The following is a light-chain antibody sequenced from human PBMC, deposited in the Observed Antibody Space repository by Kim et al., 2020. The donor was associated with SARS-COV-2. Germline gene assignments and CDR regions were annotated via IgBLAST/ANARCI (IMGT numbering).Light chain of an antibody. V-gene: IGLV3-19*01. J-gene: IGLJ3*02. Sequence: SSELTQDPAVSVALGQTVRITCQGDSLRSYYASWYQQKPGQAPVLVISGKNNRPSGIPDRFSGSSLGNTASLTITGAQAEDEADYYCNSRDSSGNHLVFC. CDR2: GKN. CDR3: NSRDSSGNHLV. CDR1: SLRSYY.